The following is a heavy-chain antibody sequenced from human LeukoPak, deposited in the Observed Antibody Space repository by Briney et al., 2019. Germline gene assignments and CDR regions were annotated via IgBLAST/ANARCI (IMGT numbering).Heavy chain of an antibody. D-gene: IGHD3-3*01. V-gene: IGHV4-4*07. J-gene: IGHJ4*02. CDR3: ARDQPTYYDFWSGWMD. CDR1: GGSISSYY. CDR2: LYTSGST. Sequence: SETLSLTCTVSGGSISSYYWSWIRQPAGKGLEWIGRLYTSGSTNYNPSLKSRVTMSVDTSKNQFSLKLSSVTAADTAVYYCARDQPTYYDFWSGWMDWGQGTLVTVSS.